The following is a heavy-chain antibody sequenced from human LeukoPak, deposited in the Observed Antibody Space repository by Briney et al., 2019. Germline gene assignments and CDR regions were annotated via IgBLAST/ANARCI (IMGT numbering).Heavy chain of an antibody. J-gene: IGHJ4*02. V-gene: IGHV3-53*01. Sequence: PGGSLRLSCAASGFTVSSNYMSWVRQAPGKGLEWVSVIYSGGSTYYAASVKGRFTISRDNSKNTLYLQMNSLRAEDTAVYYCASTHLGYCSSASCQNDYWGQGTLVTVSS. CDR2: IYSGGST. CDR1: GFTVSSNY. CDR3: ASTHLGYCSSASCQNDY. D-gene: IGHD2-2*01.